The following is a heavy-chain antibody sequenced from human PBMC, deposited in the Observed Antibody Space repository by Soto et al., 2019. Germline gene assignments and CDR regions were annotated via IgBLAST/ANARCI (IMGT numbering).Heavy chain of an antibody. V-gene: IGHV3-23*01. J-gene: IGHJ4*01. CDR3: AKPGYSSSWYRNFDY. Sequence: GGSLRLSCAASGFTFSSYAMTWVRQAPGKGLEWVSAISGSGGSTYYADSVKGRFTISRDNSKNTLYLQMNCLRAEDTAVYYCAKPGYSSSWYRNFDYWGHGTLVTVSS. D-gene: IGHD6-13*01. CDR1: GFTFSSYA. CDR2: ISGSGGST.